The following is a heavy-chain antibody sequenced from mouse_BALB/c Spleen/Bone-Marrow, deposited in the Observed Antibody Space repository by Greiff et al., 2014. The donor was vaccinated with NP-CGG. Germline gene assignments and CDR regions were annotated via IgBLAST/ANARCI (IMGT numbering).Heavy chain of an antibody. D-gene: IGHD2-10*02. J-gene: IGHJ3*01. CDR2: SRNRAKYYTT. CDR3: ARDVGYGNYFVY. Sequence: VKLVESGGGSVQPGDSLRLSCATSGFTFSDFYMEWVRQPPGKRLEWIATSRNRAKYYTTEYSASVKGRFIASRDTSQSVHYLQMNALSAEDTAIYYCARDVGYGNYFVYWGQGTLVTVSA. CDR1: GFTFSDFY. V-gene: IGHV7-1*02.